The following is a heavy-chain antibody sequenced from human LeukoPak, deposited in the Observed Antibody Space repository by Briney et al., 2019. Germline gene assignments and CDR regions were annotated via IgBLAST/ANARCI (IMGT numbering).Heavy chain of an antibody. CDR1: GFTFSSYA. Sequence: AGGSLRLSCAASGFTFSSYAMSWVRQAPGKGLEWVSAISGSGGSTYYADSVKGRFTISRDNSKNTLYLQMNSLRAEDTAVYYCAKLIAEGFYYYYGMDVWGQGTTVTVSS. CDR2: ISGSGGST. V-gene: IGHV3-23*01. CDR3: AKLIAEGFYYYYGMDV. J-gene: IGHJ6*02. D-gene: IGHD3-22*01.